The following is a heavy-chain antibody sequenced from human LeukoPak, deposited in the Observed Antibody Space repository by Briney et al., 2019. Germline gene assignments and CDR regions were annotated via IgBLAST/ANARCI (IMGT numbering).Heavy chain of an antibody. CDR1: GYTFTGYY. D-gene: IGHD6-19*01. CDR3: ARGSSGWRTADYFDY. V-gene: IGHV1-2*02. CDR2: INPNSGGT. Sequence: GASVKVSCKASGYTFTGYYMHWVRQAPGQGLKWMGWINPNSGGTNYAQKFQGRVTMTRDTSISTAYMELSRLRSDDTAVYYCARGSSGWRTADYFDYWGQGTLVTVSS. J-gene: IGHJ4*02.